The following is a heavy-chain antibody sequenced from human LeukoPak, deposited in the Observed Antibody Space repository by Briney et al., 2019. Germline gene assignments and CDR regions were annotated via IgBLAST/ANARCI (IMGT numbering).Heavy chain of an antibody. D-gene: IGHD1-26*01. CDR2: ISGGGGST. CDR3: AKGGKWDVTPFDY. V-gene: IGHV3-23*01. J-gene: IGHJ4*02. CDR1: GFSFSNYD. Sequence: GGSLRLSCAASGFSFSNYDMNWVRQAPGKGLEWVSTISGGGGSTYYADSVKGRFTISRDNSKNTLYLQVNSLRAEDTAVYYCAKGGKWDVTPFDYWGQGTLVTVSS.